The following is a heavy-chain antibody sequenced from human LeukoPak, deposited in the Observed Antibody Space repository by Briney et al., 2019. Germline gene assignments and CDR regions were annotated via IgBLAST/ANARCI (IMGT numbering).Heavy chain of an antibody. J-gene: IGHJ4*02. CDR1: GYSISSGYY. V-gene: IGHV4-38-2*02. CDR2: IYHSGST. D-gene: IGHD4-17*01. CDR3: ARDSGNDYGDLGGGLDY. Sequence: SETLSLTCTVSGYSISSGYYWGWIRQPPGKGLGWIGSIYHSGSTYYNPSLKSRVTISVDTSKNQFSLKLSTVTAADTAVYYCARDSGNDYGDLGGGLDYWGQGTLVTVSS.